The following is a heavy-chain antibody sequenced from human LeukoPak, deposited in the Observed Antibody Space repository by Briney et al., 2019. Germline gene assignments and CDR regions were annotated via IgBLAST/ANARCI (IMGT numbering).Heavy chain of an antibody. D-gene: IGHD3-3*01. J-gene: IGHJ3*02. CDR2: INHSGST. V-gene: IGHV4-39*07. CDR1: GGSISSSSYY. CDR3: ARGSYDFWSGYYFDAFDI. Sequence: SETLSLTCTVSGGSISSSSYYWGWIRQPPGKGLEWIGEINHSGSTNYNPSLKSRVTISVDTSKNQFSLKLSSVTAADTAVYYCARGSYDFWSGYYFDAFDIWGQGTMVTVSS.